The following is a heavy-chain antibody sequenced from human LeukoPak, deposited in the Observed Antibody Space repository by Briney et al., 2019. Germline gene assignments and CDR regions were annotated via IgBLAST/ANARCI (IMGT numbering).Heavy chain of an antibody. V-gene: IGHV1-2*02. CDR1: GYTFTGYY. Sequence: GASVKVSCKASGYTFTGYYMHWVRQAPGQGLEWMGWINPNSGGTNYAQKFQGRVTMTRDTSISTAYMELSRLRSEDTAVYYCARDLGFGELYYYYGMDVWGQGTTVTVSS. CDR3: ARDLGFGELYYYYGMDV. CDR2: INPNSGGT. D-gene: IGHD3-10*01. J-gene: IGHJ6*02.